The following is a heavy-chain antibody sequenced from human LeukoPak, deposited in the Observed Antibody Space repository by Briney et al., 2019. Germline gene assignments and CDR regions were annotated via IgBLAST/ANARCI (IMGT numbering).Heavy chain of an antibody. CDR1: GYTFTGYY. J-gene: IGHJ6*03. Sequence: ASVKVSCKASGYTFTGYYMHWVRQAPGQGLEWMGWINPNSGGTNYAQKFQGRVTMTRDTSISTAYMELSRLRSDDTAVYYCARDWLYYTMVRGKSTYYYYMDVWGKGTTVTVSS. CDR3: ARDWLYYTMVRGKSTYYYYMDV. D-gene: IGHD3-10*01. V-gene: IGHV1-2*02. CDR2: INPNSGGT.